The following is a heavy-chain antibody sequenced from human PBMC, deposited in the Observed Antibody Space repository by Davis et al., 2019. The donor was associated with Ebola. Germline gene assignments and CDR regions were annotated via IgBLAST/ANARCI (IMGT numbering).Heavy chain of an antibody. CDR2: LYSGVST. V-gene: IGHV3-53*01. CDR1: GFTVSSNF. CDR3: ARGIAAAGSYYFDY. Sequence: PGGSLRLSCAASGFTVSSNFMSWVRQAPGKGLVWLSSLYSGVSTYYADSVRGRFTISRDNSKNTLYLQMNSLRAEDTAVYFCARGIAAAGSYYFDYWGQGTLVTVSS. D-gene: IGHD6-13*01. J-gene: IGHJ4*02.